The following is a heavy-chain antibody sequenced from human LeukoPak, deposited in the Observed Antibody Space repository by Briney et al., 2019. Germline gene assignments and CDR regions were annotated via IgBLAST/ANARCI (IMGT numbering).Heavy chain of an antibody. V-gene: IGHV4-31*03. CDR1: GGSISSGGYY. D-gene: IGHD2-2*03. CDR3: ARWILDTMYYFDY. J-gene: IGHJ4*02. Sequence: SETLSLTCTVSGGSISSGGYYWSWIRQHPGKGLEWIGYIYYSGSTYYNPSLKSRVTISVDTSKNQFSLKLSSVTAADTAVYYCARWILDTMYYFDYWGQGTLVTVSS. CDR2: IYYSGST.